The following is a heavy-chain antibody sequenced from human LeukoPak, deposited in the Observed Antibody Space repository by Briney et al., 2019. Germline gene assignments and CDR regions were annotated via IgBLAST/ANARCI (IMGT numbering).Heavy chain of an antibody. Sequence: KYSQTLSLTCALSGDSLSSNSAAWNWIRQSPSRGREWLGRTYYRSKWYNDYAVSVKSRITINPDTSKNQFSLQLNSVTPEDTAVYYCARGRTGEDAFDIWGQGTMVTVSS. J-gene: IGHJ3*02. V-gene: IGHV6-1*01. CDR2: TYYRSKWYN. CDR3: ARGRTGEDAFDI. CDR1: GDSLSSNSAA. D-gene: IGHD7-27*01.